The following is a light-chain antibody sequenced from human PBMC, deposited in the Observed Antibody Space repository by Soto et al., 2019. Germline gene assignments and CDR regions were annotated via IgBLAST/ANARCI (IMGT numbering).Light chain of an antibody. CDR1: TSNLGSNT. J-gene: IGLJ1*01. CDR3: ATWDDSLNAYV. CDR2: SNN. Sequence: QSVLTHTPSASGTPWHRVTISFSGRTSNLGSNTVHWYQQLPGTAPKRLIHSNNQRPSGVPDRFSGSKSGTSASLAISGLQSEDEADYYCATWDDSLNAYVFGTGTKVTVL. V-gene: IGLV1-44*01.